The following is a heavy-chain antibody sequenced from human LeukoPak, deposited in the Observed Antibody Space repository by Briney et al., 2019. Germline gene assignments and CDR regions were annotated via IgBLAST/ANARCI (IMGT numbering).Heavy chain of an antibody. D-gene: IGHD1-26*01. V-gene: IGHV4-30-2*01. CDR2: IYHSGST. Sequence: EPSETLSLTCTVSGGSISSGGYYWSWIRQPPGKGLEWIGYIYHSGSTYYTPSLKSRVTISVDRSKNQFSLKLSSVTAADTAVYYCAAATHYSGSYYRGAFDIWGQGTMVTVSS. J-gene: IGHJ3*02. CDR1: GGSISSGGYY. CDR3: AAATHYSGSYYRGAFDI.